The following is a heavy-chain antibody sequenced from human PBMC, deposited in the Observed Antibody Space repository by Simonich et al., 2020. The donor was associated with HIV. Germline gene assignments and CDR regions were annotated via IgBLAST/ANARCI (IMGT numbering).Heavy chain of an antibody. CDR2: INHGGST. CDR1: GGSFSGYY. CDR3: ARGFYQRLYYFDY. J-gene: IGHJ4*02. V-gene: IGHV4-34*01. Sequence: QVQLQQWGAGLLKPSETLSLTCAVYGGSFSGYYWSWISQPPGKGLEWIGEINHGGSTNYNPPLKSRVTLSVDPSKNQFSLKLSSVTAADTAVYYCARGFYQRLYYFDYWGQGTLVTVSS. D-gene: IGHD2-2*01.